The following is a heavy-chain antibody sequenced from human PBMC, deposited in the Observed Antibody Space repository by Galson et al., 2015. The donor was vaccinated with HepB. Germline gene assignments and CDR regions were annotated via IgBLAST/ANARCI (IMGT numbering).Heavy chain of an antibody. D-gene: IGHD2-21*01. CDR3: VKGVRSDSYYYNMDV. CDR1: GFTFSSYV. J-gene: IGHJ6*02. V-gene: IGHV3-64D*06. Sequence: SLRLSCAASGFTFSSYVMYWVRQAPGKGLEYVSAINTNGRSTYYADSVKGSFTISRDNAKNTLYLQMSTLRAEDTGVYYCVKGVRSDSYYYNMDVWGQGTTVAVSS. CDR2: INTNGRST.